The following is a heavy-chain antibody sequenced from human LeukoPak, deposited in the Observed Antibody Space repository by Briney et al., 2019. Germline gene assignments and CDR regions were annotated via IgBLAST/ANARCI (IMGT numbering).Heavy chain of an antibody. CDR2: VSYDGSHK. V-gene: IGHV3-30*04. CDR1: GFTFSSYP. Sequence: PGGSLRLSCAASGFTFSSYPMHWVRQAPGKGLEWVAVVSYDGSHKYYADSVKGRFTISRDSSKNTLYLQMNSLRAEDTAVYYCAKDSCGGDCYSFDYWGQGTLVTVSS. D-gene: IGHD2-21*02. J-gene: IGHJ4*02. CDR3: AKDSCGGDCYSFDY.